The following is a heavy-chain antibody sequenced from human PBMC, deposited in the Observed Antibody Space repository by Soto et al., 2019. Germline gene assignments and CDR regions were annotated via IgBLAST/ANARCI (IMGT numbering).Heavy chain of an antibody. V-gene: IGHV3-66*01. Sequence: GGSLRLSCAASGFTVSTHYMSWVRQSPGKGLEWVSVVYSGGQIVYADSVKGRFTISRDNVKNTLYLQMNSLRAEDTAVYYCAREHSSVYYYHHYGMDVWGQGTTVAVSS. D-gene: IGHD6-19*01. CDR2: VYSGGQI. J-gene: IGHJ6*02. CDR3: AREHSSVYYYHHYGMDV. CDR1: GFTVSTHY.